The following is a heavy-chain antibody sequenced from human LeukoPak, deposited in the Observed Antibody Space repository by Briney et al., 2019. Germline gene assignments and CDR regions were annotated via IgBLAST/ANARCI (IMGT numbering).Heavy chain of an antibody. D-gene: IGHD3-9*01. V-gene: IGHV3-13*04. CDR3: ARGDILTDYSFDP. CDR2: IGTTGDT. J-gene: IGHJ5*02. CDR1: GFTFSNYG. Sequence: GGSLRLSCAASGFTFSNYGMHWVRQATGKGLEWVSGIGTTGDTYYPASVKGRFTISRENAKNSLYLQMNSLRAGDTAVYYCARGDILTDYSFDPWGQGTLVIVSS.